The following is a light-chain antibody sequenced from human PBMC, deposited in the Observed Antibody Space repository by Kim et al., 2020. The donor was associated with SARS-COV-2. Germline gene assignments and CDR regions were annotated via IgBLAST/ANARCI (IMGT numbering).Light chain of an antibody. V-gene: IGKV1-33*01. Sequence: ASVGDRVTITCQASQDISNYLNWYQQRPGKAPKLLIYDASNLETGAPSRFTGRGSGTGFSFTINSLQPEDIATYFCKQYDMLPLTFGGGTKVDIK. CDR2: DAS. CDR1: QDISNY. J-gene: IGKJ4*01. CDR3: KQYDMLPLT.